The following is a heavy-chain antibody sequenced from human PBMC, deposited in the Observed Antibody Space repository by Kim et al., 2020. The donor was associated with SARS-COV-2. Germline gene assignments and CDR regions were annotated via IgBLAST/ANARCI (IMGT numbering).Heavy chain of an antibody. CDR3: ANYSSSSSSQY. CDR2: ISSSSGYT. D-gene: IGHD6-6*01. V-gene: IGHV3-11*03. CDR1: KFTFSDYY. Sequence: GGSLRLSCAASKFTFSDYYMSWIRQAPGKGLEWVSYISSSSGYTNYADSVKGRFTISRDNAKKSLYLQMNSLRTEDTAVYYCANYSSSSSSQYWGQGTLVTVSS. J-gene: IGHJ1*01.